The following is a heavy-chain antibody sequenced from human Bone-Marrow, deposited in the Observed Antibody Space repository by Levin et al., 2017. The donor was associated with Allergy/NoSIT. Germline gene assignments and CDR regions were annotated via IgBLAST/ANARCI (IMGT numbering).Heavy chain of an antibody. CDR2: ISSSSSYI. CDR3: ASEYSGSYYASAFDI. D-gene: IGHD1-26*01. V-gene: IGHV3-21*01. J-gene: IGHJ3*02. CDR1: GFTFSSYS. Sequence: AGESLKISCAASGFTFSSYSMNWVRQAPGKGLEWVSSISSSSSYIYYADSVKGRFTISRDNAKNSLYLQMNSLRAEDTAVYYCASEYSGSYYASAFDIWGQGTMVTVSS.